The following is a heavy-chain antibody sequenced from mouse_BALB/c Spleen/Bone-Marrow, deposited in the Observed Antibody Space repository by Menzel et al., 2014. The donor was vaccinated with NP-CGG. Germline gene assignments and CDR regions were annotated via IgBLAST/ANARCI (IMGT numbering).Heavy chain of an antibody. V-gene: IGHV5-6-3*01. J-gene: IGHJ2*01. CDR2: INSNGGST. CDR3: ARDYDYDY. Sequence: VQLKESGGGLVQPGGSLKLSCAASGFTFSSYGMSWVRQTPDKKLELVATINSNGGSTYCPDSVKGRFTISRDNAKNTLYLQMSSLKSEDTAMYYCARDYDYDYWGQGTTLTVSS. D-gene: IGHD2-4*01. CDR1: GFTFSSYG.